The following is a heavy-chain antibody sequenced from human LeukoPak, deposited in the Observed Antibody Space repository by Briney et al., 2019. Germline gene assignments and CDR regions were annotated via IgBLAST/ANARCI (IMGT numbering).Heavy chain of an antibody. V-gene: IGHV4-59*01. CDR1: GGSISSYY. CDR3: ARDVGGELRS. Sequence: SETLSLTCTVSGGSISSYYWSWIRQPPGKGLEWIGYIYYSGSTNYNPSLKSRVTISVDTSKNQFSLKLSSVTAADTAVYYCARDVGGELRSWGQGTLFTVSS. D-gene: IGHD1-26*01. CDR2: IYYSGST. J-gene: IGHJ4*02.